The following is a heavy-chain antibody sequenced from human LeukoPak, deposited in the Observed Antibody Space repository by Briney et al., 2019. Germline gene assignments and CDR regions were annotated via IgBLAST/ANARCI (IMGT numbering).Heavy chain of an antibody. CDR1: GFTFSSYS. J-gene: IGHJ4*02. CDR2: ISSSSSYI. Sequence: GGSLRLSCAASGFTFSSYSMNWVRQAPGKGLEWVSSISSSSSYIYYADSVKGRFTISRDNAKNSLYLQMNSLRAEDTALYYCTKDSHSSGWFPFDYWGQGTLVTVSS. CDR3: TKDSHSSGWFPFDY. V-gene: IGHV3-21*04. D-gene: IGHD6-19*01.